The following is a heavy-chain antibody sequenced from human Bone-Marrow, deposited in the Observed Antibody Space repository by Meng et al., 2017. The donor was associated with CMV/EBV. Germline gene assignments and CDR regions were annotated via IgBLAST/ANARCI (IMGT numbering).Heavy chain of an antibody. D-gene: IGHD3-3*01. J-gene: IGHJ6*02. V-gene: IGHV1-18*01. CDR3: ARGRLGYYDFWSGYYPYYYGMDV. CDR1: GYTLTSYG. Sequence: ASVKVSCKASGYTLTSYGIIWVRQAPAQGLEWMGWISAYNGNTNNEQKLQGKVTMTTDTSTSTAYVELRSLTSDDTAVYYCARGRLGYYDFWSGYYPYYYGMDVWGQGTTVTVSS. CDR2: ISAYNGNT.